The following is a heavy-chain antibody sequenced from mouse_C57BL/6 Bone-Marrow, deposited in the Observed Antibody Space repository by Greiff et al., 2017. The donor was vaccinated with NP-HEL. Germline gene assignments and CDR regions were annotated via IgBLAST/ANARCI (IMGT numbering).Heavy chain of an antibody. CDR2: IDPETGGT. Sequence: QVQLQQSGAELVRPGASVTLSCKASGYTFTDYEMHWVKQTPVHGLEWIGAIDPETGGTAYNQKFKGKAILTADKSSSTAYMELRSLTSEDSAVYYCTNYGNYDHYFDYWGQGTTLTVSS. CDR1: GYTFTDYE. V-gene: IGHV1-15*01. CDR3: TNYGNYDHYFDY. D-gene: IGHD2-1*01. J-gene: IGHJ2*01.